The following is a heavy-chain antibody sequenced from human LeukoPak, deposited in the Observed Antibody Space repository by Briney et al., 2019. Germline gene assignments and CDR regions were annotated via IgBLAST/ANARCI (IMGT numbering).Heavy chain of an antibody. D-gene: IGHD2-2*02. J-gene: IGHJ4*02. CDR1: GRSFSGYY. CDR2: INHSGST. V-gene: IGHV4-34*01. CDR3: ARHISEEAAIRDDY. Sequence: PSETLSLTCAVYGRSFSGYYWSWIRQPPGKGLEWIGEINHSGSTNYNPSLKSRVTISVDTSKNQFSLKLSSVTAADTAVYYCARHISEEAAIRDDYWGQGTLVTVSS.